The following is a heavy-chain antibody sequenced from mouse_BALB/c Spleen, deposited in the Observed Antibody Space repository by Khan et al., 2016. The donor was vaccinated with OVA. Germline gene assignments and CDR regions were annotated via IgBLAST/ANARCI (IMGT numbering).Heavy chain of an antibody. V-gene: IGHV2-9*02. CDR2: IWAGGST. CDR1: GFSLTNYG. D-gene: IGHD1-1*01. J-gene: IGHJ3*01. CDR3: ARPYYGSAWFAY. Sequence: QMQLEESGPGLVAPSQSLSITCTVSGFSLTNYGVHWVRQPPREGLEWLGVIWAGGSTNYNSALMSRLSISKDNSKSKVFLKMNSLQTNDTSMYYCARPYYGSAWFAYWGQGTLVTVSA.